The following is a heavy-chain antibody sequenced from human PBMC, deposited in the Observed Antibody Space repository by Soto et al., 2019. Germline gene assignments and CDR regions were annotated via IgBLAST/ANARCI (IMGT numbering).Heavy chain of an antibody. Sequence: VQLTESGPGLLRPSGTLSLTCDVSSGSITTSVLWTWVRRLPGKGLEWIGEIAHDGHTNYNPALSGRVTTTVDPSNSQFSLKMASVTAADAALYFGVGGRVYDYWGQGTLVTLSS. D-gene: IGHD1-26*01. CDR3: VGGRVYDY. V-gene: IGHV4-4*02. CDR1: SGSITTSVL. J-gene: IGHJ4*02. CDR2: IAHDGHT.